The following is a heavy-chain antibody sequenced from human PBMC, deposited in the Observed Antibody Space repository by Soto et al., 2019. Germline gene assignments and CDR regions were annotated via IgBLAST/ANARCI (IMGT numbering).Heavy chain of an antibody. CDR2: INSDGSST. CDR3: ARDEEITVTLSYYYYYGMDV. Sequence: GGSLRLSCAASGFTFSSYWMHWVRQAPGKGLVWVSRINSDGSSTSYADSVKGRFTISRDNAKNTLYLQMNSLRAEDTAVYYCARDEEITVTLSYYYYYGMDVWGQVPTVTVSS. J-gene: IGHJ6*02. V-gene: IGHV3-74*01. CDR1: GFTFSSYW. D-gene: IGHD4-17*01.